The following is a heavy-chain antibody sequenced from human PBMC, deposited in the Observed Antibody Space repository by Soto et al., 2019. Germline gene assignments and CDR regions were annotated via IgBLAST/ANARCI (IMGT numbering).Heavy chain of an antibody. CDR1: VFTFSSYS. J-gene: IGHJ6*01. CDR3: AREEELEMGYCYGMEV. D-gene: IGHD1-1*01. Sequence: PGGSLRLSCAASVFTFSSYSMHLVRQAPGKGLECVSVISYDGSNKYYADSVKGRFTISRDNSKNTLYLQMNSLRAEDTAVYYCAREEELEMGYCYGMEVWGQGTTVTVSS. V-gene: IGHV3-30-3*01. CDR2: ISYDGSNK.